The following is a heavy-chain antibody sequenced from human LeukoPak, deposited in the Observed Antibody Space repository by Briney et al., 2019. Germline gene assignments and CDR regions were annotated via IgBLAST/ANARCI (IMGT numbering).Heavy chain of an antibody. CDR2: ISSDGSNK. V-gene: IGHV3-30*04. D-gene: IGHD2-2*01. CDR3: ARDSVAPAVHYYFDY. J-gene: IGHJ4*02. Sequence: GGSLRLSCAASGFTFSSYAMHWVRQAPGKGLEWVAVISSDGSNKYYADSVKGRFTISRDNSRNTLYLQMNSLRAEDTAVYYCARDSVAPAVHYYFDYWGQGTLVTVSS. CDR1: GFTFSSYA.